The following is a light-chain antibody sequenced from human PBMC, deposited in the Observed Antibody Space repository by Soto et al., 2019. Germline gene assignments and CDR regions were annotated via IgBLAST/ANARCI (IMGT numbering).Light chain of an antibody. CDR3: AAWDDSLSANWV. CDR1: RSNIGSNY. Sequence: QSVLTQSPSASGTPGQRVTISCSGTRSNIGSNYVYWYQQLPGTAPKLLIYSNNQRPSGVPDRFSGSKSGTSASLAISGLRSEDEADYYCAAWDDSLSANWVFGGGTKLTVL. V-gene: IGLV1-47*02. J-gene: IGLJ3*02. CDR2: SNN.